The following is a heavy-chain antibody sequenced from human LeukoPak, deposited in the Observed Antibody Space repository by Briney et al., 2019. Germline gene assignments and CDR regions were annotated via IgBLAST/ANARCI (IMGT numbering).Heavy chain of an antibody. CDR3: ARDPPSASSGIGY. V-gene: IGHV4-31*01. J-gene: IGHJ4*02. Sequence: PSETLSLTCTVSGGSISSCGYYWRWIRQHPGKGLEWIGYIYYSGSTYYNPSLKSLVTISVDTSKNQFSLKLSSVTAADTAVYYCARDPPSASSGIGYWGQGTLVTVSS. CDR2: IYYSGST. D-gene: IGHD3-10*01. CDR1: GGSISSCGYY.